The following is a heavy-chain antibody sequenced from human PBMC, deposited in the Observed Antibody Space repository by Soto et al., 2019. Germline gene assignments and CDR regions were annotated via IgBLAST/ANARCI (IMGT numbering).Heavy chain of an antibody. CDR3: ARIYKGRRATVVTRNGYFDL. J-gene: IGHJ2*01. CDR2: INHSGST. CDR1: GGSFSGYY. Sequence: QVQLQQWGAGLLKPSETLSLTCAVYGGSFSGYYWSWIRQPPGKGLEWIGEINHSGSTNYNPSLKSRVAISVETSKTQFSLKLSSVTAADTAVYYCARIYKGRRATVVTRNGYFDLWGRGTLVTVSS. V-gene: IGHV4-34*01. D-gene: IGHD2-21*02.